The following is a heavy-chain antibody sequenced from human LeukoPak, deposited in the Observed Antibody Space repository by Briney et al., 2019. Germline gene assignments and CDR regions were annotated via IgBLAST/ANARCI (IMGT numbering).Heavy chain of an antibody. Sequence: PSETLSLTCTVSGGSISSSSYYWGWIRQPPGKGLEWIGSIYYSGSTYYNPSLKSRVTISVDTSKNQFSLKLSSVTAADTAVYYCASRTDIVGATTGAFDIWGQGTMVTVSS. J-gene: IGHJ3*02. V-gene: IGHV4-39*01. CDR3: ASRTDIVGATTGAFDI. D-gene: IGHD1-26*01. CDR1: GGSISSSSYY. CDR2: IYYSGST.